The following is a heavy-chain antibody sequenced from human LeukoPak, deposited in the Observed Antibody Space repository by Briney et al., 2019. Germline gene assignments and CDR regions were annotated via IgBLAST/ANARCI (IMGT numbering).Heavy chain of an antibody. CDR2: IYYSGST. V-gene: IGHV4-59*01. CDR1: GTSISPYY. CDR3: AREVGDSDSDNWFDP. Sequence: PSETLSLTCAVSGTSISPYYWSWIRQPPGKGLEGLRYIYYSGSTNYNPSLKSRVPISIDTSENQVSLILRSVTAADTAVYYCAREVGDSDSDNWFDPGGQGTLVTVSS. D-gene: IGHD2-21*02. J-gene: IGHJ5*02.